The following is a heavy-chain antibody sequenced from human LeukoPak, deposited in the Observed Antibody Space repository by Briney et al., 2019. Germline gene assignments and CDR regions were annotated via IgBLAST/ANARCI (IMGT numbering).Heavy chain of an antibody. J-gene: IGHJ5*02. Sequence: SETLSITCAVYGGSFSGYYWSWIRQPPGNGLEWIGEINHSGSTNYNPSLKSRVTISVDTSKNQFSLKLSSVTAADTAVYYCAREERIAAAGRGVWFDPWGQGTLVTVSS. V-gene: IGHV4-34*01. CDR3: AREERIAAAGRGVWFDP. CDR1: GGSFSGYY. D-gene: IGHD6-13*01. CDR2: INHSGST.